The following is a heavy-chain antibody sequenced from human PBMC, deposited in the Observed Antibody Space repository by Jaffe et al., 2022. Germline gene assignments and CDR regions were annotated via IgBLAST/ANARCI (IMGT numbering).Heavy chain of an antibody. V-gene: IGHV3-30*02. CDR2: IRYDGSNK. J-gene: IGHJ4*02. Sequence: QVQLVESGGGVVQPGGSLRLSCAASGFTFSSYGMHWVRQAPGKGLEWVAFIRYDGSNKYYADSVKGRFTISRDNSKNTLYLQMNSLRAEDTAVYYCAKDDLKRGYSYGPRFDYWGQGTLVTVSS. CDR1: GFTFSSYG. CDR3: AKDDLKRGYSYGPRFDY. D-gene: IGHD5-18*01.